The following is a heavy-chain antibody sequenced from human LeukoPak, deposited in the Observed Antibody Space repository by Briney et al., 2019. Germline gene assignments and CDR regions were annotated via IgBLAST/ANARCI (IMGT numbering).Heavy chain of an antibody. Sequence: SETLSLTCTVSGGSVSSGSYYWSWIRQPPGKGLEWIGYIYYSGSTYYNPSLKSRVTISVDTSKNQFSLKLSSVTAADTAVYYCAIWRSGNWFDPWGQGTLVTVSS. CDR2: IYYSGST. J-gene: IGHJ5*02. CDR1: GGSVSSGSYY. CDR3: AIWRSGNWFDP. D-gene: IGHD1-1*01. V-gene: IGHV4-61*01.